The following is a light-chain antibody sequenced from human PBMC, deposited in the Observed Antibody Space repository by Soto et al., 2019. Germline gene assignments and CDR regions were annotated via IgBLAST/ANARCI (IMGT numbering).Light chain of an antibody. V-gene: IGKV1D-16*01. CDR1: QGISYW. CDR2: APS. CDR3: QKLTRSPIT. Sequence: DIRMTQSPSSLSASIEDRVTITCRASQGISYWLAWYHLKPGKVPKPLIYAPSILQNGVTSRFSGNGSETEFTLTISSLQAEDIATYYCQKLTRSPITFGGETKEEI. J-gene: IGKJ4*01.